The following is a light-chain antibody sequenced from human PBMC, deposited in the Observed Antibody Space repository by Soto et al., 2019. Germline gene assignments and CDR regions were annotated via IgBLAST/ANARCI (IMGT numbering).Light chain of an antibody. CDR3: QQYGSSSLT. CDR2: GAS. Sequence: EIVLTQSPGTLSLSPGERATLSCRASQSVSSSYLAWYQQKPGQAPRLRIYGASSRATGIPDRFSGSGSGTDFTLTISRLEPEEFAVYYCQQYGSSSLTFGGGTKVEIK. CDR1: QSVSSSY. V-gene: IGKV3-20*01. J-gene: IGKJ4*01.